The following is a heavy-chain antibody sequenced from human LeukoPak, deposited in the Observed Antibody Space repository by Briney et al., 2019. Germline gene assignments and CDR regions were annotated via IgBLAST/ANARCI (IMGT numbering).Heavy chain of an antibody. J-gene: IGHJ5*02. CDR3: ARGYIVVVPAANWFDP. Sequence: PSETLSLTCTVSGGSIYGGGYYWSWIRQPPGKGLEWIGYIYHSGTTYYNPSLKSRVTISIDRSKNQFSLKLSSVTAADTAVYYCARGYIVVVPAANWFDPWGQGTLVTVSS. CDR1: GGSIYGGGYY. D-gene: IGHD2-2*01. CDR2: IYHSGTT. V-gene: IGHV4-30-2*01.